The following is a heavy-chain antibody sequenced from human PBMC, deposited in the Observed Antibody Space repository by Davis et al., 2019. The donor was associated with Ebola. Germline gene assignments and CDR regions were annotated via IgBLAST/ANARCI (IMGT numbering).Heavy chain of an antibody. D-gene: IGHD6-19*01. V-gene: IGHV3-23*01. Sequence: GGSLRLSCAASGFTFDDYAMSWVRQAPGKGLEWVSAISGSGGSTYYADSVKGRFTISRDNSKNTLYLQMNSLRAEDTAVYYCAKDPVMAVAGTEWFDPWGQGTLVTVSS. CDR2: ISGSGGST. CDR3: AKDPVMAVAGTEWFDP. J-gene: IGHJ5*02. CDR1: GFTFDDYA.